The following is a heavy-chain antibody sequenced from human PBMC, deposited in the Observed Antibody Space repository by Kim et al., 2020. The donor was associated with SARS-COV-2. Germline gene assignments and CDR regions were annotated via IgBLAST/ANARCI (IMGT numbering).Heavy chain of an antibody. J-gene: IGHJ6*02. CDR3: ARVGYDYVWGSYRDYYYYYGMDV. D-gene: IGHD3-16*02. CDR2: ISSSSYT. V-gene: IGHV3-11*05. Sequence: GGSLRLSCAASGFTFSDYYMSWIRQAPGKGLEWVSYISSSSYTNYADSVKGRFTISRDNAKNSLYLQMNSLRAEDTAVYYCARVGYDYVWGSYRDYYYYYGMDVWGQGTTLTVSS. CDR1: GFTFSDYY.